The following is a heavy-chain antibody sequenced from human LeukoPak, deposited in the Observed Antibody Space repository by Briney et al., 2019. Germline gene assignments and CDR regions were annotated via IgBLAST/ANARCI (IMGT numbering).Heavy chain of an antibody. D-gene: IGHD2-15*01. V-gene: IGHV4-59*01. Sequence: SETLSLTCTVSGGSISSYYWSWIRQPPGKGLEWIGYIYYSGGTNYNPSLKSRVTISVDTSKNQFSLKLSSVTAADTAVYYCARESCSGGSCYSGESRWFDPWGQGTLVTVSS. CDR1: GGSISSYY. CDR3: ARESCSGGSCYSGESRWFDP. CDR2: IYYSGGT. J-gene: IGHJ5*02.